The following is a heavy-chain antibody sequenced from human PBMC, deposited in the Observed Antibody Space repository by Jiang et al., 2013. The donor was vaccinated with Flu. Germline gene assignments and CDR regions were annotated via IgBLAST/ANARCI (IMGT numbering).Heavy chain of an antibody. CDR1: GGSVSSGTYY. CDR2: IYYSGST. Sequence: GSGLVKPSETLSLTCTVSGGSVSSGTYYWSWIRQPPGKGLEWIGYIYYSGSTSYNPSLKSRVTISVDTSKNQFSLKLTSVTAADTAVYYCARGPGGGYDFWVWEMTTWGQGTLVTVSS. CDR3: ARGPGGGYDFWVWEMTT. V-gene: IGHV4-61*01. J-gene: IGHJ4*02. D-gene: IGHD3-3*01.